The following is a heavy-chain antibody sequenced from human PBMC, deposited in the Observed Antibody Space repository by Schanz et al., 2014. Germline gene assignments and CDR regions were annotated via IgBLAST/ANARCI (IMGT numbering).Heavy chain of an antibody. CDR3: ARFNSGRRSPPYYYYGVDV. CDR2: ISAFSGNS. D-gene: IGHD1-26*01. J-gene: IGHJ6*02. Sequence: QVPLVQSGPEVKKPGSSVKVSCKASGYTLTGFGVSWVRQAPGQGREWMGWISAFSGNSKYAQKLQGRVTMTTDTSTNTAYMELRSRTSDDTAVYYCARFNSGRRSPPYYYYGVDVWGQGTTVTVSS. CDR1: GYTLTGFG. V-gene: IGHV1-18*01.